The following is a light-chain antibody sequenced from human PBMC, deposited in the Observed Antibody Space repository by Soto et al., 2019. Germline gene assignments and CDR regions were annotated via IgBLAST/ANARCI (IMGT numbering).Light chain of an antibody. Sequence: IVFTQSPGTLSLSPVERATLSCRASERLSSVYLAWYQQRPGQPPRLLIYGASNRATGIPDRFSGSGSGTDFTLIINRLEPEDVAIYYCQQYGGSPRITFGQGTRLEIK. J-gene: IGKJ5*01. CDR1: ERLSSVY. CDR2: GAS. CDR3: QQYGGSPRIT. V-gene: IGKV3-20*01.